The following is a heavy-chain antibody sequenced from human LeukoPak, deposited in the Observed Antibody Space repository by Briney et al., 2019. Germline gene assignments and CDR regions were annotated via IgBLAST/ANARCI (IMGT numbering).Heavy chain of an antibody. Sequence: SETLSLTCNVSGGSIRSYYWSWIRQPPGKGLEWIGYIYTSGSTNYNPSLKSRVTISVDTSKNQFSLKLSSVTAADTAVYYCARGSDYGDYEVWFDPWGQGTLVTVSS. CDR2: IYTSGST. CDR1: GGSIRSYY. D-gene: IGHD4-17*01. J-gene: IGHJ5*02. V-gene: IGHV4-4*09. CDR3: ARGSDYGDYEVWFDP.